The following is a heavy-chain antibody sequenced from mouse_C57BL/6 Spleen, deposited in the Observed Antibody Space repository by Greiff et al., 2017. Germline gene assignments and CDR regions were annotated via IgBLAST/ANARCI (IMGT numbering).Heavy chain of an antibody. Sequence: QVQLQQPGAELVKPGASVKMSCKASGYTFTSYWITWVKQRPGQGLEWIGDIYPGSGSTNYNEKFKSKATMTVDTSSSTAYMRLSSLTSEDSAVYYCARGGSSYDGYFDVWGTGTTVTVSS. CDR2: IYPGSGST. CDR3: ARGGSSYDGYFDV. J-gene: IGHJ1*03. CDR1: GYTFTSYW. D-gene: IGHD1-1*01. V-gene: IGHV1-55*01.